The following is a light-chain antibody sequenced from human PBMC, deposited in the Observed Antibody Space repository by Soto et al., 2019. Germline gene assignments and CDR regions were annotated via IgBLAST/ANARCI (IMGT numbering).Light chain of an antibody. CDR2: GVS. V-gene: IGKV3-20*01. J-gene: IGKJ1*01. Sequence: EIVLTQSPGTLSLSPGGRATLSCRASQSLSSTFLACYQQKPGQAPRLLIYGVSSRATGIPDRFSGSGSGTDFTLTVSRLEPEDFAVYYCLQYASSPRTFGQGTKVDIK. CDR1: QSLSSTF. CDR3: LQYASSPRT.